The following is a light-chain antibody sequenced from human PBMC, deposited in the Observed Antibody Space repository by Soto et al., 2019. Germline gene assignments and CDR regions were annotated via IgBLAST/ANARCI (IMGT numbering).Light chain of an antibody. V-gene: IGKV3-20*01. Sequence: EIVLTQSPGTLSLSPGERATLSCRASQSVSSSYLAWYQQKPGQAPRLLIYGASSRATGIPDRFSGSGSGTDFILTISRLEPEDFAEYYCQQYGSSPRTFGQGIKVEIK. CDR1: QSVSSSY. J-gene: IGKJ1*01. CDR3: QQYGSSPRT. CDR2: GAS.